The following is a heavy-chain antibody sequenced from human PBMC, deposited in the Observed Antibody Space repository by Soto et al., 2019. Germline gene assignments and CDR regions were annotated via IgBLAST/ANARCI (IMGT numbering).Heavy chain of an antibody. CDR2: ISAYNGDT. J-gene: IGHJ6*03. D-gene: IGHD6-6*01. Sequence: QVPLLQSGAEVKKPGASVKVSCKASGYTFTNYGITWVRQAPGQGLEWMGWISAYNGDTHYTQRLQGRVTMTTDTSTSTAYMELRGLGCADTAVYYGARVRQLVGYFYYYMDIWGKGTTVTVSS. CDR3: ARVRQLVGYFYYYMDI. V-gene: IGHV1-18*01. CDR1: GYTFTNYG.